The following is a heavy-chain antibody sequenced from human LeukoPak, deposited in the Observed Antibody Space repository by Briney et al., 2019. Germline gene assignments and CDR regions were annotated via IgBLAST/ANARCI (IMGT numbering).Heavy chain of an antibody. V-gene: IGHV1-8*01. D-gene: IGHD5-18*01. J-gene: IGHJ4*02. Sequence: GASVKVSCKASGYTFTSYDIDWVRQATGQGLEWMGWMNPNSGNTGYAQKFQGRVTMTRNTSISTAYMELSSLRSEDTAVYYCARVIRGYSYGALDYWGQRTLVTVSS. CDR2: MNPNSGNT. CDR1: GYTFTSYD. CDR3: ARVIRGYSYGALDY.